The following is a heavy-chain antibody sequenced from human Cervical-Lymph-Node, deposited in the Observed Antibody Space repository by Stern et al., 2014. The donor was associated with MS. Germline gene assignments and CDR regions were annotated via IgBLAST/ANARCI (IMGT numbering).Heavy chain of an antibody. CDR1: GFTFSSYG. V-gene: IGHV3-30*18. CDR2: ISYDGSNK. D-gene: IGHD2-2*01. J-gene: IGHJ4*02. Sequence: VQLLESGGGVVQPGRSLRLSCAASGFTFSSYGMHWVRQAPGQGLEWVGVISYDGSNKSYAASVKGRFTISRDNSKNTLYLQMNSLRAEDTAVYYCAKESGYQLLLRFAYWGQGTLVTVSS. CDR3: AKESGYQLLLRFAY.